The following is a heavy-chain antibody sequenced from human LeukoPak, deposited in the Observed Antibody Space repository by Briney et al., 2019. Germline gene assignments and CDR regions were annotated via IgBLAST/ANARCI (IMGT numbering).Heavy chain of an antibody. Sequence: KPGGSLRLSCAASGFTFSSYSMNWVRQAPGKGLEWVSSISSSSSYIYYADSVKGRFTISRDNAKNSLYLQMSSLRAEDTAVYYCARVRRYDSSGYAFDIWGQGTMVTVSS. V-gene: IGHV3-21*01. CDR1: GFTFSSYS. J-gene: IGHJ3*02. D-gene: IGHD3-22*01. CDR2: ISSSSSYI. CDR3: ARVRRYDSSGYAFDI.